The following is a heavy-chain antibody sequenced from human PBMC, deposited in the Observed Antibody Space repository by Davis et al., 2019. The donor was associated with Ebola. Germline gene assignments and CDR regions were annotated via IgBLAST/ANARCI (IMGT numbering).Heavy chain of an antibody. D-gene: IGHD2-2*02. Sequence: HTGGSLRLSCAASGFTFSSYWMHWVRQVPGKGLVWVSRINSDGSSRDYADSVKGRFTISRDNAKSTLYLQMNSLRAEDTAVYYCARDLYLGSWNYYGMDVWGQGTTVTVSS. J-gene: IGHJ6*02. CDR2: INSDGSSR. CDR1: GFTFSSYW. CDR3: ARDLYLGSWNYYGMDV. V-gene: IGHV3-74*01.